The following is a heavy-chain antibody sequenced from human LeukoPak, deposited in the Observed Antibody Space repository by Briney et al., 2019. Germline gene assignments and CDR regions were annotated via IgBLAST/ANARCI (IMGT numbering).Heavy chain of an antibody. V-gene: IGHV4-4*02. J-gene: IGHJ4*02. CDR3: ARAVGATGDY. CDR2: ISHTGST. D-gene: IGHD1-26*01. Sequence: SETLSLTCAVSGGSISSPNWWSWVSQPPQKGLEWIGEISHTGSTNYNPSLKSRVTISVDKSKNQFSLKLSSVTAADTALYYCARAVGATGDYWGQGTLVTVSS. CDR1: GGSISSPNW.